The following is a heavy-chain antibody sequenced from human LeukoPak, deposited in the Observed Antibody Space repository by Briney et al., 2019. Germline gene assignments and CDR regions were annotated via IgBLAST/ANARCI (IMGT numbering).Heavy chain of an antibody. CDR2: INYSGST. J-gene: IGHJ5*02. Sequence: SETLSLTCTVSGGSISSYYWSWIRQPPGKGLEWIGYINYSGSTNYNPSLKRRVTISVDTSKNQFSLKLSSVTAADTAVYYCARHGFRKGTVTTLDWFDPWGQGTVVTVSS. D-gene: IGHD4-17*01. V-gene: IGHV4-59*08. CDR1: GGSISSYY. CDR3: ARHGFRKGTVTTLDWFDP.